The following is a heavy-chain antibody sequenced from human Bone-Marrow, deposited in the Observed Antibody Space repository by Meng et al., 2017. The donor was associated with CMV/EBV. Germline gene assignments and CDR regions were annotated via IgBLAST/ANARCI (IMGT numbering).Heavy chain of an antibody. V-gene: IGHV1-69*10. CDR2: IIPILGIA. CDR1: GGTFSSYA. D-gene: IGHD2-15*01. Sequence: SVKVSCKASGGTFSSYAISWVRQAPGQGLEWMGGIIPILGIANYAQKFQGRVTITADKSTSTAYMELSSLRSEDTAVYYCARGSACSGGSCYPGDWFDPWGQGTLVAASS. CDR3: ARGSACSGGSCYPGDWFDP. J-gene: IGHJ5*02.